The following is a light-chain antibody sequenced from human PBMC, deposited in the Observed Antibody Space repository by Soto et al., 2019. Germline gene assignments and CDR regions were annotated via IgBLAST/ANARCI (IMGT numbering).Light chain of an antibody. J-gene: IGLJ1*01. CDR2: EVN. CDR3: SSHTSENRESV. CDR1: SSDVGAYTS. Sequence: LTRPASVSGSPGQSITISCTGTSSDVGAYTSVSWYQHHPGKAPKVIIYEVNKRPSGISNRFSGSKSVNTASLTISGLQPDDEAHYYCSSHTSENRESVFGDGTNVTV. V-gene: IGLV2-14*01.